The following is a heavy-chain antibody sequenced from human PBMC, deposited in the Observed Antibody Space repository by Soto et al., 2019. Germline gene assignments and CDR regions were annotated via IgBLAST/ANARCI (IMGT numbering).Heavy chain of an antibody. V-gene: IGHV1-18*04. D-gene: IGHD6-19*01. CDR1: GYTFTKYD. CDR2: ISPNSGRP. Sequence: ASVKVSCKTSGYTFTKYDISWVRQAPGQGLEWLGLISPNSGRPSYAQKFQGRVTITADKSTSTAYMELSSLRSEDTAVYYCASSSPVFDYWGQGTLVTVSS. J-gene: IGHJ4*02. CDR3: ASSSPVFDY.